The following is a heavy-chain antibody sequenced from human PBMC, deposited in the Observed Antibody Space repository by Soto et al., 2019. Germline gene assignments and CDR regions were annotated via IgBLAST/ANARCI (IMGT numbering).Heavy chain of an antibody. Sequence: PSETLSLTCTVSGGSISSYYWSWIRQPPGKGLEWIGYIYYSGSTNYNPSLKSRVTISVDTSKNQFSLKLSSVTAADTAVYYCARYYYDSSGYSNNWFDPWGQGTLVTVSS. CDR1: GGSISSYY. CDR2: IYYSGST. D-gene: IGHD3-22*01. J-gene: IGHJ5*02. CDR3: ARYYYDSSGYSNNWFDP. V-gene: IGHV4-59*01.